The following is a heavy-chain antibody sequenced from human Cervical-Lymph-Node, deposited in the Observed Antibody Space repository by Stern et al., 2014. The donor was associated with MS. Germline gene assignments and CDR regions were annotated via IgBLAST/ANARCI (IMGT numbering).Heavy chain of an antibody. D-gene: IGHD2-21*01. V-gene: IGHV3-9*01. CDR3: ARAYGGTYYYDF. J-gene: IGHJ4*02. Sequence: EVQLVASGGGLVQPGRSLSLSCVASGFTFDDYAMHWVRQAPGKGLEWVSSINWNIGSLAYADSVKGRFTISRDNAQNSLFLQMNSLSAEDTAFYYCARAYGGTYYYDFWGQGTLVTVSS. CDR1: GFTFDDYA. CDR2: INWNIGSL.